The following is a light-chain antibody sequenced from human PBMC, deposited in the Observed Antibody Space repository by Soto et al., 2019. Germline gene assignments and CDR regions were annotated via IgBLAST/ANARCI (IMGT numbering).Light chain of an antibody. CDR2: AAS. Sequence: DIQMTQSPSSVSAPVGDRVTISCRASQDISKWLAWFQQKPGKAPKLLISAASTLQSGVPSRFSGSGSGTEFTLTIQSLQPDDIGTYYCQQASSFPHTFGQGTQLEIK. CDR3: QQASSFPHT. V-gene: IGKV1-12*01. CDR1: QDISKW. J-gene: IGKJ2*01.